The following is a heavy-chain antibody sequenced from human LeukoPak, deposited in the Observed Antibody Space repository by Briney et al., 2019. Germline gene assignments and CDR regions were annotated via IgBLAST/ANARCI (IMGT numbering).Heavy chain of an antibody. J-gene: IGHJ4*02. V-gene: IGHV3-43*01. Sequence: GGSLRLSCAASGFTFDDYTMHWVRQAPGKGLEWVSLISWDGGSTYYADSVKGRFTISRDNSKNSLYLQMNSLRAEDTAIYYCAKGTTAVIPSVFDYWGQGTLVTVSS. CDR2: ISWDGGST. CDR3: AKGTTAVIPSVFDY. CDR1: GFTFDDYT. D-gene: IGHD4-23*01.